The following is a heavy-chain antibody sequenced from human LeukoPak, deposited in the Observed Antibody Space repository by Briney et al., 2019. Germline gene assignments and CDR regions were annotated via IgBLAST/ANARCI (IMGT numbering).Heavy chain of an antibody. V-gene: IGHV3-53*05. J-gene: IGHJ4*02. CDR3: ARIPDIAVAGTTY. CDR2: IYVGGST. Sequence: GGSLRLSCEASEFSFSTNYMSWVRQAPGKGLEWFSVIYVGGSTYYADSVKGRFTISRDNSKNTLYLQMNSLRAEDTAVYYCARIPDIAVAGTTYWGQGTLVTVSS. CDR1: EFSFSTNY. D-gene: IGHD6-19*01.